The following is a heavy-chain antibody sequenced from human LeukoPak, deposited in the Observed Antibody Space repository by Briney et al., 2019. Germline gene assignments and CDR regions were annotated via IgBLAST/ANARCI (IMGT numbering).Heavy chain of an antibody. CDR1: GGSISSYY. Sequence: PSETLSLTCTVSGGSISSYYWTWIRQPPGKGLEWTGYIYTSGSTNYNPSLKSRVTMSVDTSKNQFSLNLSSVTAADTAVYYCARESSGNYYNPLGYMDVWGKGTTVTVSS. J-gene: IGHJ6*03. CDR3: ARESSGNYYNPLGYMDV. V-gene: IGHV4-4*09. D-gene: IGHD3-10*01. CDR2: IYTSGST.